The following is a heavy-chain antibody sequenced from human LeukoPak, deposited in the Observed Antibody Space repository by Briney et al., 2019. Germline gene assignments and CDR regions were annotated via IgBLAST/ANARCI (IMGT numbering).Heavy chain of an antibody. CDR3: AREVGCRGGTCSPFDG. Sequence: SETLSLTCTVSGDSMSTYYWSWIRQPPGEGLEWIGYINYNRSTNHNPSLKSRVTISLDTPQNHFSLRQSSGTAADTAVYYCAREVGCRGGTCSPFDGWGEGMLVTVYS. CDR2: INYNRST. V-gene: IGHV4-59*01. D-gene: IGHD2-15*01. J-gene: IGHJ4*02. CDR1: GDSMSTYY.